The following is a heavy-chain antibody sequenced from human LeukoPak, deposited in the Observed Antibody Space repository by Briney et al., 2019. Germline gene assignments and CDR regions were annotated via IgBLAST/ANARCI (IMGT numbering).Heavy chain of an antibody. D-gene: IGHD3-3*01. J-gene: IGHJ4*02. CDR1: GGSISSSSYY. V-gene: IGHV4-39*01. Sequence: PSETLPLTCTVSGGSISSSSYYWGWIRQPPGKGLEWIGSIYYSGSTYYNPSLKSRVTISVDTSKNQFSLKLSSVTAADTAVYYCARPLTNYDFWPSFDYWGQGTLVTVSS. CDR3: ARPLTNYDFWPSFDY. CDR2: IYYSGST.